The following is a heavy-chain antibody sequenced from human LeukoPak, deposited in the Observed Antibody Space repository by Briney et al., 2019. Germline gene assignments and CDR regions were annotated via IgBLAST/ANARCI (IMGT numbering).Heavy chain of an antibody. J-gene: IGHJ4*02. CDR3: ARDWGSLATGFYFDY. Sequence: GGSLRLSCAASGFTVSRNYMSWVRQAPGKGLEWVSVIYSDGSTYYADSVKGRFTISRDDSKNTLYLQMNSLRAEDTAVYYCARDWGSLATGFYFDYWGQGTLVTVSS. CDR1: GFTVSRNY. V-gene: IGHV3-66*01. CDR2: IYSDGST. D-gene: IGHD3-16*01.